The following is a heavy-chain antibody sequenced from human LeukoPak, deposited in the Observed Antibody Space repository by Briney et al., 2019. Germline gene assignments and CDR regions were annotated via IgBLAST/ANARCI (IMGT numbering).Heavy chain of an antibody. V-gene: IGHV1-46*01. J-gene: IGHJ4*02. Sequence: ASVKVSCKASGYTFTSYYMHWVRQAPGQGLEWMGIINPSGGSTSYAQKFQGRVTMTRDMSTSTVYMELSSLRSDDTAVYYCARVTLYCSGGSCYFDYFDYWGQGTLVTISS. CDR2: INPSGGST. D-gene: IGHD2-15*01. CDR3: ARVTLYCSGGSCYFDYFDY. CDR1: GYTFTSYY.